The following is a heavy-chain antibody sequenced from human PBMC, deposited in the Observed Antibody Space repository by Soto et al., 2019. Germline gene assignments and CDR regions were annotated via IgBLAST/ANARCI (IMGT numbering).Heavy chain of an antibody. CDR2: INHGGFT. V-gene: IGHV4-34*01. D-gene: IGHD1-26*01. J-gene: IGHJ4*02. Sequence: SETLSLTCGLSDGSFRGHYWSWIRQPPGKGLEWIAEINHGGFTNYNPSLKSRVTISRDTSTNQISLKLTSLTAADSALYYCARATVKVGATLFDFWGQGTQVTVSS. CDR3: ARATVKVGATLFDF. CDR1: DGSFRGHY.